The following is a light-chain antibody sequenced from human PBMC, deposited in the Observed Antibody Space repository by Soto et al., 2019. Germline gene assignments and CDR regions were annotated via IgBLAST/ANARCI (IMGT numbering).Light chain of an antibody. V-gene: IGLV2-14*03. J-gene: IGLJ1*01. CDR1: SSDVGGYNS. Sequence: QSALTQPASVSGSPGQSIAISCTGTSSDVGGYNSASWYQQHPGKAPKLLIYDVSNRPSGVSNRFSGSKSGNTASLTISGPQAEDQADYYCSSYSTGGSYVFGTGTKLTVL. CDR2: DVS. CDR3: SSYSTGGSYV.